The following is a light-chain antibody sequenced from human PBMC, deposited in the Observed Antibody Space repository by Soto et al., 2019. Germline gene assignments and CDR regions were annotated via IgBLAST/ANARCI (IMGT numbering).Light chain of an antibody. J-gene: IGKJ4*01. Sequence: AIRMTQSPSSLSASTGDRVTITCRASQGISSYLAWYQQKPGKAPKLLIYAASTLQSGVPPRFSGSGSGTDFTLTISCLQSEDFATYYCQQYYSYPLTFGGGTKVDI. CDR1: QGISSY. V-gene: IGKV1-8*01. CDR3: QQYYSYPLT. CDR2: AAS.